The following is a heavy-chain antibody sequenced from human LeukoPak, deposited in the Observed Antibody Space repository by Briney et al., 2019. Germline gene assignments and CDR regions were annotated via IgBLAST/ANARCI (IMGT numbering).Heavy chain of an antibody. CDR3: ARTRRYFGY. CDR2: INHSGST. V-gene: IGHV4-34*01. J-gene: IGHJ4*02. Sequence: PSETLSLTCAVYGGSFSGYYWSWIRQPPGKGLEWVGEINHSGSTNYNPSLKSRVTISVDTSKNQFSLKLSSVTAADTAVYYCARTRRYFGYWGQGTLVTVSS. CDR1: GGSFSGYY.